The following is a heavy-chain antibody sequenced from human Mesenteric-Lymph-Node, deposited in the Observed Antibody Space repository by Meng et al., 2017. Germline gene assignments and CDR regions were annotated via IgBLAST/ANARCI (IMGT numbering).Heavy chain of an antibody. CDR3: ARAPRTAMGPQLYYFDY. V-gene: IGHV4-59*01. Sequence: SETLSLTCTVSGGSISSYYWSWIRQPPGKGLEWIGYIYYSGSTNYNPSLKSRVTISVDTSKNQFSLKLSSVTAADTAVYYCARAPRTAMGPQLYYFDYWGQGTLVTVSS. CDR2: IYYSGST. D-gene: IGHD5-18*01. J-gene: IGHJ4*02. CDR1: GGSISSYY.